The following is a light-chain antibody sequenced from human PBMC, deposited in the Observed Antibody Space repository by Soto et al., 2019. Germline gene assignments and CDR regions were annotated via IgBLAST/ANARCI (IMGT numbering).Light chain of an antibody. V-gene: IGKV1-16*01. CDR2: AAS. CDR1: QSISFY. CDR3: QHYNSYSEA. J-gene: IGKJ1*01. Sequence: DIQITQSPSSLSASVGDRVTITCRASQSISFYLNWYQQKPGNAPKVLIYAASNLQTGVPSRFSGSGSGTEFTLTISSLQPDDFATYYCQHYNSYSEAFGQGTKVDIK.